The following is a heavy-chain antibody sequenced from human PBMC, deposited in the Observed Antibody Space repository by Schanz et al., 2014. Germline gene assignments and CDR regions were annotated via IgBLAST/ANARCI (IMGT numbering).Heavy chain of an antibody. D-gene: IGHD2-2*01. CDR3: AKDLLYGAPMPLNHLDY. J-gene: IGHJ4*02. V-gene: IGHV3-30-3*01. Sequence: QEQLVESGGGLVQPGGSLRLSCAASGFTFNSYAMTWVRQAPGKGLEWVAVISYDGSNKYYADSVKGRFTISRDNSKNTLYLQMNSLRAEDTAVYYCAKDLLYGAPMPLNHLDYWGQGTLVTVSS. CDR2: ISYDGSNK. CDR1: GFTFNSYA.